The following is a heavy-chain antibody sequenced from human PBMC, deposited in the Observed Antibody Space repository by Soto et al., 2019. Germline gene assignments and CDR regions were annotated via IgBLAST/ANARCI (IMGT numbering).Heavy chain of an antibody. CDR1: GGSFSGYY. Sequence: QVQLQQWGAGLLKPSETLSLTCAVYGGSFSGYYWSWIRQPPGKGLEWIGEINRSGSTNYNPSLKSRVMISVDKSKNQFSLKLSSLTAADTAVYYCAREVSLSSDWWGQGTLVTVSA. CDR3: AREVSLSSDW. CDR2: INRSGST. J-gene: IGHJ4*02. D-gene: IGHD2-8*01. V-gene: IGHV4-34*01.